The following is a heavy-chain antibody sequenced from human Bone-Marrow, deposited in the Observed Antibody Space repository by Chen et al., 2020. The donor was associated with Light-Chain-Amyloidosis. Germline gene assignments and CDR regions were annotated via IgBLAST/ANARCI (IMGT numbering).Heavy chain of an antibody. CDR3: ARRRDGYNFDY. D-gene: IGHD5-12*01. Sequence: EVQLEQSGPEVKKPGEYLKISSKGSGYTFPNYWIGRWRQMPGKGLEWMGVIYPDDSEARYSPSFEGQVTISADKSITTAYLQWRSLKASDTAMYYCARRRDGYNFDYWGQGTLVTVSS. CDR2: IYPDDSEA. J-gene: IGHJ4*02. V-gene: IGHV5-51*01. CDR1: GYTFPNYW.